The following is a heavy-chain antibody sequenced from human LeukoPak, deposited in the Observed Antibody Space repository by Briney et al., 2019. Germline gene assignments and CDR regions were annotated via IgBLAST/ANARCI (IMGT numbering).Heavy chain of an antibody. J-gene: IGHJ3*02. CDR1: GGSISSSNW. Sequence: SGTLSLTCAVSGGSISSSNWWSWVRQPPGKGLEWIAEIYHSGSTNYNPSLKSRVTISVDKSKNQFSLKLSSVTAADTAVYYCAGHNDYGEPLIGAFDIWGQRTMATVSS. CDR3: AGHNDYGEPLIGAFDI. D-gene: IGHD4-17*01. CDR2: IYHSGST. V-gene: IGHV4-4*02.